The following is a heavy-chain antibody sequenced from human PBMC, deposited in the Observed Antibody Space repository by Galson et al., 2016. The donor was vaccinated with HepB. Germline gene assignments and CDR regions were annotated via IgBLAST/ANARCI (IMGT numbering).Heavy chain of an antibody. CDR3: ATDLRNSNAFFPLDS. V-gene: IGHV1-24*01. CDR2: LDPEHAQT. Sequence: SVKVSCKVSGFSLSDLSIDWVRQAPGKGLEWMGGLDPEHAQTVYAHKFQGRVTMTEDTTTDTAYMELSSLRSDDTAVYYCATDLRNSNAFFPLDSWGQGTLVTVSS. D-gene: IGHD5-18*01. J-gene: IGHJ5*01. CDR1: GFSLSDLS.